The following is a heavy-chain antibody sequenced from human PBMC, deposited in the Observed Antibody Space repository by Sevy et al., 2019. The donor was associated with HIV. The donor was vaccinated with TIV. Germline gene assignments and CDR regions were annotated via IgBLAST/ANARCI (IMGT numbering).Heavy chain of an antibody. D-gene: IGHD1-26*01. J-gene: IGHJ6*02. CDR2: ISHDGINE. CDR3: ANAYSGSYSHSYLYALDV. CDR1: GFSFSYYG. V-gene: IGHV3-30*18. Sequence: GGSLRLSCIGSGFSFSYYGIHWVRQSPGKGLDWVALISHDGINEYYADSVNGRFNISRDNSKKTVYLEMNSPGNDDTTIYFCANAYSGSYSHSYLYALDVWGQGTTVTVSS.